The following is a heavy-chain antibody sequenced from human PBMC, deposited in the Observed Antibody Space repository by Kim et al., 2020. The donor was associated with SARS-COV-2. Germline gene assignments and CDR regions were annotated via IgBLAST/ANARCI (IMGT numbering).Heavy chain of an antibody. CDR3: AKDGSGSYPSGMRY. CDR2: ISYDGSNK. CDR1: GFTFSSYG. V-gene: IGHV3-30*18. D-gene: IGHD1-26*01. Sequence: GGSLRLSCAASGFTFSSYGMHWVRQAPGKGLEWVAVISYDGSNKYYADSVKGRFTISRDNSKNTLYLQMNSLRAEDTAVYYCAKDGSGSYPSGMRYWGQGTLVTVSS. J-gene: IGHJ4*02.